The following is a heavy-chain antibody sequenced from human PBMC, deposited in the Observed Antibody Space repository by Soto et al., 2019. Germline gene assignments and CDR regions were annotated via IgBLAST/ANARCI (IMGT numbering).Heavy chain of an antibody. V-gene: IGHV1-46*03. CDR3: PRSSDSNYLYNCFEP. CDR1: GYTFTSYY. CDR2: INPSGGST. J-gene: IGHJ5*02. D-gene: IGHD4-4*01. Sequence: ASVKVSCKESGYTFTSYYMHWLRQAPGQGLEWMGIINPSGGSTSYAQKFQGRVTMTRDTSTSTVYMELSSLRSEDTAVYYCPRSSDSNYLYNCFEPWGQGTLVPVSS.